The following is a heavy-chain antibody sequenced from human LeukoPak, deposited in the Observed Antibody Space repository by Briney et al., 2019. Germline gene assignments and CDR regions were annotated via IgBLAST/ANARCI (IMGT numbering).Heavy chain of an antibody. Sequence: PGASVTVSCKASGYTFTDYYMHWVRQAPGQGLEWMGRINPNSGGTNYAQKFQGRVTMTRDASISTAYMELSRLRSDDTAVYYCARDQDPLHYDILTGYYNEGGIYDYWGQGTLVTVSS. CDR2: INPNSGGT. V-gene: IGHV1-2*06. J-gene: IGHJ4*02. D-gene: IGHD3-9*01. CDR1: GYTFTDYY. CDR3: ARDQDPLHYDILTGYYNEGGIYDY.